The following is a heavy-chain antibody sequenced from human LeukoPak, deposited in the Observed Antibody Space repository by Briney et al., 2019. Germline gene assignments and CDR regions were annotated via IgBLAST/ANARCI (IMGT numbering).Heavy chain of an antibody. Sequence: SETLSLTCAVYGGSFNNYYWSWIRQPPGKGLEWIGEINHSGSTNYNPSLKSRVTISVDTSKNQFSLKLSSVTAADTAVYYCATDAPGTYTTARDWFDPWGQGTLVTVSS. CDR1: GGSFNNYY. V-gene: IGHV4-34*01. CDR3: ATDAPGTYTTARDWFDP. CDR2: INHSGST. J-gene: IGHJ5*02. D-gene: IGHD1-1*01.